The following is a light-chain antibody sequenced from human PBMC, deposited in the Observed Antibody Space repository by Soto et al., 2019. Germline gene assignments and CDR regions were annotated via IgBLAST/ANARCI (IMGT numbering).Light chain of an antibody. V-gene: IGLV3-9*01. Sequence: SYELTQPLSASVALGQTARITCGANNIGSKNVHWYQQKPGQAPVLVIYRDSKRPSGIPERFSGSNSGKTATLTISRAQAGDEADYYCQVWDSSPVVFGGGTKLTVL. CDR1: NIGSKN. CDR3: QVWDSSPVV. J-gene: IGLJ2*01. CDR2: RDS.